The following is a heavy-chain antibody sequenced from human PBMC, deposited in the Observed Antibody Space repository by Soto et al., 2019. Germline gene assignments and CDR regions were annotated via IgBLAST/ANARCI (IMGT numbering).Heavy chain of an antibody. CDR3: AGVLGFICHWRGSHVCSSSPSDY. V-gene: IGHV3-33*01. D-gene: IGHD6-6*01. CDR1: GFTFSSYG. CDR2: IWYDGSNK. Sequence: GGSLRLACAASGFTFSSYGMHWVRQAPGKGLEWVAVIWYDGSNKYYADYVKGRFTISRDNSKNTLYLQINSLRAEDTAVYYCAGVLGFICHWRGSHVCSSSPSDYWGQETLVTVAS. J-gene: IGHJ4*02.